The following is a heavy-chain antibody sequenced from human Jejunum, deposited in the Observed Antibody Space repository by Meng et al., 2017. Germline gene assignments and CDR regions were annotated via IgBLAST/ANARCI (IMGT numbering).Heavy chain of an antibody. CDR1: GDSISSSSYY. CDR3: TRDSSDNWGRFDY. J-gene: IGHJ4*02. D-gene: IGHD1-1*01. CDR2: FRYSGST. V-gene: IGHV4-39*07. Sequence: SETLSLTCTVSGDSISSSSYYWGWIRQTPGKGPEWIGSFRYSGSTYCNPSLQSQVTISVDTSKNQFSLKVTSVTAADTALYYCTRDSSDNWGRFDYWGQGTLVTVSS.